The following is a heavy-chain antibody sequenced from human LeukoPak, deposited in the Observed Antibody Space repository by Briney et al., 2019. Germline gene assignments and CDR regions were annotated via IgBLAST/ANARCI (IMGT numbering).Heavy chain of an antibody. D-gene: IGHD6-19*01. CDR1: GYTFTSYG. Sequence: ASVKVSCKASGYTFTSYGISWVRQATGQGLEWMGWMNPNSGNTGYAQKFQGRVAMTRNTSISTAYMELSSLRSEDTAVYYCARGGAVAGTVGYWFDPWGQGTLVTVSS. J-gene: IGHJ5*02. V-gene: IGHV1-8*02. CDR3: ARGGAVAGTVGYWFDP. CDR2: MNPNSGNT.